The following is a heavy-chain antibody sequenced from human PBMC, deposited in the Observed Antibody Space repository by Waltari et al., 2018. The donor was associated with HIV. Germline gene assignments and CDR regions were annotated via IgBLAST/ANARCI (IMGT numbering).Heavy chain of an antibody. J-gene: IGHJ4*02. CDR3: ARELVRSGYFDY. CDR1: GGSISSYY. CDR2: IYYSGST. D-gene: IGHD3-3*01. Sequence: QVQLQESGPGLVKPSETLSLTCTVSGGSISSYYWSWIRQPPGKGLEWIGYIYYSGSTNYNPSLKSRVTISVDTSKNQFSLKLSSVTAADTAVYYCARELVRSGYFDYWGQGTLVTVSS. V-gene: IGHV4-59*01.